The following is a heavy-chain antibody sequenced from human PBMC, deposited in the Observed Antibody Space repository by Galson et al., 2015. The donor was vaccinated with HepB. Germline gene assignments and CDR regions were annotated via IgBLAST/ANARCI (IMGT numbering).Heavy chain of an antibody. V-gene: IGHV3-23*01. Sequence: SLRLSCAASGFPFSSSAMSWVRQAPGKGLEWLSSITGSAGTTYSTDSVQGRFTISRDISKNTLYLQMNSLRAEDTALYYCVKGAYNWNYRFWGQGTLVTVSS. J-gene: IGHJ4*02. CDR1: GFPFSSSA. CDR2: ITGSAGTT. CDR3: VKGAYNWNYRF. D-gene: IGHD1-7*01.